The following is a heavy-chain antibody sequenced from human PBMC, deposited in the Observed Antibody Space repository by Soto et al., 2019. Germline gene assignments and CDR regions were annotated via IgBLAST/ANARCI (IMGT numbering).Heavy chain of an antibody. CDR3: ARGHLRWLFDY. V-gene: IGHV4-61*01. D-gene: IGHD4-17*01. Sequence: PSETLSLTGTVSGRSVSSGSYYWCWIRQPPGKGLEWIGYIYSSGSTNYNTSLKSRVTISVDTSKNKFSLKLSSVTAADTAVYYCARGHLRWLFDYWGQGTLVTVSS. CDR2: IYSSGST. CDR1: GRSVSSGSYY. J-gene: IGHJ4*02.